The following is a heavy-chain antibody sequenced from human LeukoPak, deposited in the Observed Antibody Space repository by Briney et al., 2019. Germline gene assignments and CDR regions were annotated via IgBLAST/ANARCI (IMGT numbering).Heavy chain of an antibody. J-gene: IGHJ4*02. CDR2: MNPNSGNT. D-gene: IGHD3-22*01. Sequence: ASVKVSCKASGYTFTGYYMHWVRQATGQGLEWMGWMNPNSGNTGYAQKFQGRVTMTRNTSISTAYMELSSLRSEDTAVYYCARANSWYDSSGYYFLWGQGTLVTVSS. V-gene: IGHV1-8*02. CDR1: GYTFTGYY. CDR3: ARANSWYDSSGYYFL.